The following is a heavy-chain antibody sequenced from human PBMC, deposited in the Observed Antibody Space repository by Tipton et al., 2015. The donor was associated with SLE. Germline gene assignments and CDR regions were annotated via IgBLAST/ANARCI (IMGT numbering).Heavy chain of an antibody. CDR3: ARLEYCSGGSCYSFDY. D-gene: IGHD2-15*01. J-gene: IGHJ4*02. Sequence: QLVQSGAEVKKPGESLKISCKGSGYSFTSYWIGWVRQMPGKGLEWMGIIYPGDSDTRYSPSFQGQVTISADKSISTAYRQWSSLKASDTAMYYCARLEYCSGGSCYSFDYWGQGTLVTVSS. CDR2: IYPGDSDT. CDR1: GYSFTSYW. V-gene: IGHV5-51*03.